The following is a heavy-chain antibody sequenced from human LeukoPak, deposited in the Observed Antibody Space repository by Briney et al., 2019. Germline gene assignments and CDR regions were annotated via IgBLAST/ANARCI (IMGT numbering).Heavy chain of an antibody. CDR1: GGSISSYY. Sequence: SETLSLTCTVSGGSISSYYWSWIRQPPGKGLEWIGYIYYSGGTNYNPSLKSRVTISVDTSENQFSLKLSSVTAADTAVYYCARSGECSGGSCIRDFDYWGQGTLVTVSP. J-gene: IGHJ4*02. D-gene: IGHD2-15*01. V-gene: IGHV4-59*01. CDR2: IYYSGGT. CDR3: ARSGECSGGSCIRDFDY.